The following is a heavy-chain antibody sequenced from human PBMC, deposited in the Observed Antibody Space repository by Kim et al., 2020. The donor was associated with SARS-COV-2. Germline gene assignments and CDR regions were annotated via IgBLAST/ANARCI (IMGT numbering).Heavy chain of an antibody. CDR3: ARSAMVRGVIIKNKAYNWFDP. V-gene: IGHV1-3*01. D-gene: IGHD3-10*01. CDR2: INAGNGNT. J-gene: IGHJ5*02. Sequence: ASVKVSCKASGYTFTSYAMHWVRQAPGQRLEWMGWINAGNGNTKYSQKFQGRVTITRDTSASTAYMELSSLRSEDTAVYYCARSAMVRGVIIKNKAYNWFDPWGQGTLVTVSS. CDR1: GYTFTSYA.